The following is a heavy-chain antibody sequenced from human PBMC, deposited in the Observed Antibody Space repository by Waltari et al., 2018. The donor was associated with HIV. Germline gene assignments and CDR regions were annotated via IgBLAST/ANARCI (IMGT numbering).Heavy chain of an antibody. D-gene: IGHD3-3*01. CDR2: ISYDGSNK. CDR1: GFTFSRDG. V-gene: IGHV3-30*18. CDR3: AKDARFLDLDYYYGMDV. J-gene: IGHJ6*02. Sequence: QVQLVESGGGGVQPGRSLRLSCAHSGFTFSRDGLHWVRQAPGKGLEWVAVISYDGSNKYYADSVKGRFTISRDNSKNTLYLQMNSLRAEDTAVYYCAKDARFLDLDYYYGMDVWGQGTTVTVSS.